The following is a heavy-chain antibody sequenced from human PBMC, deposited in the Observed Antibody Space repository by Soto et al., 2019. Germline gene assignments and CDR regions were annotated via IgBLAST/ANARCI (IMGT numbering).Heavy chain of an antibody. J-gene: IGHJ4*02. CDR1: GFTVSSNY. Sequence: GGSLRLSCAASGFTVSSNYMSWVRQAPGKGLEWVSVIYSGGSTYYADSVKGRFTISRDNSKNTLYLQMNSLRAEDTAVYYCARDSEEMATINYFDYWGQGTLVTVSS. D-gene: IGHD5-12*01. CDR2: IYSGGST. CDR3: ARDSEEMATINYFDY. V-gene: IGHV3-53*01.